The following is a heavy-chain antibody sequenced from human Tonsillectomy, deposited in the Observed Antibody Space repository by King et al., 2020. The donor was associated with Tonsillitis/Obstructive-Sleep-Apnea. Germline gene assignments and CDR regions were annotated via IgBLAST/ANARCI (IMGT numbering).Heavy chain of an antibody. J-gene: IGHJ4*02. Sequence: FTLKESGPVLVKPTETLTLTCTVSGFSLSNARMGLSWIRQPPGKALEWRAHIFSNDEKSYSTSLKRRLTIYKDTSKSQVVLTMTNMDPVDTATYYCARDSSGYYFDYWGQGTLVTVSS. CDR3: ARDSSGYYFDY. V-gene: IGHV2-26*01. CDR1: GFSLSNARMG. CDR2: IFSNDEK. D-gene: IGHD3-22*01.